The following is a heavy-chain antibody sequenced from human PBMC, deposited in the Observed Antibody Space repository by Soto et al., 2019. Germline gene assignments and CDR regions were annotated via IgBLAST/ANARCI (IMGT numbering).Heavy chain of an antibody. J-gene: IGHJ4*02. CDR2: IYHSGST. Sequence: SETLSLTCAVSGGSISSGGYSWSWIRQPPGKGLEWIGYIYHSGSTYYNPSLKSRVTISVDTSKNQFSLKLNSMTAADTAVYYCARHNYGSGSTYFDYWGQRTLVTVSS. D-gene: IGHD3-10*01. CDR3: ARHNYGSGSTYFDY. V-gene: IGHV4-30-2*01. CDR1: GGSISSGGYS.